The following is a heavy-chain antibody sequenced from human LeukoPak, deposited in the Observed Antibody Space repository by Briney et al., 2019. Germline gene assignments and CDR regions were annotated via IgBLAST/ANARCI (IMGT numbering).Heavy chain of an antibody. D-gene: IGHD3-10*01. V-gene: IGHV3-23*01. CDR1: GFTFSSYA. CDR2: ISGSGGST. CDR3: TKLLWFGELFPLDY. Sequence: GGSLRLSCAASGFTFSSYAMSWVRQAPGKGLEWVSAISGSGGSTYYADSVKGRFTISRDNSKNTLYLQMNSLRAEDTAVYYCTKLLWFGELFPLDYWGQGTLVTVSS. J-gene: IGHJ4*02.